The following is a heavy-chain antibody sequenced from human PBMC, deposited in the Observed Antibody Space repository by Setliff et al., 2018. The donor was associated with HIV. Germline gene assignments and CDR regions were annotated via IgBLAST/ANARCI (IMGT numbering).Heavy chain of an antibody. CDR2: INPKSDGT. CDR1: GYDFRRYG. V-gene: IGHV1-2*04. CDR3: ARGMDYYDTSGYYQYYFDY. D-gene: IGHD3-22*01. J-gene: IGHJ4*02. Sequence: ASVKVSCKTSGYDFRRYGIAWVRQAPGQGLEWMGWINPKSDGTNYAQKFQGWITMTRDTSISTAYMELSRLRSDGTAVYYCARGMDYYDTSGYYQYYFDYWGQGTLVTVSS.